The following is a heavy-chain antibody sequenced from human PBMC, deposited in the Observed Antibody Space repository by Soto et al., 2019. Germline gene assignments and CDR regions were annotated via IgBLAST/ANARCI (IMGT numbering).Heavy chain of an antibody. Sequence: QVQLVQSGAEVKKPGSSVKVSCTASGGTFSSHAFSWVRQAPGQGLEWMGGTIPVFGTPNYAQRFQGRVTITADQSTSTSYMELRSLRSEGTAIYYCASFRDGYNYDFGYWGQGTLVTVSS. V-gene: IGHV1-69*01. CDR2: TIPVFGTP. CDR1: GGTFSSHA. D-gene: IGHD5-12*01. CDR3: ASFRDGYNYDFGY. J-gene: IGHJ4*02.